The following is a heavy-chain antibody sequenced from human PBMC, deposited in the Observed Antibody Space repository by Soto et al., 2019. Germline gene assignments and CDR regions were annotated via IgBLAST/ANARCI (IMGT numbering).Heavy chain of an antibody. J-gene: IGHJ3*02. CDR1: GFTFDDYA. D-gene: IGHD6-19*01. CDR3: AKALDAVAGTLGRRSDAFDI. CDR2: ISWNSGSI. Sequence: GGSLRLSCAASGFTFDDYAMHWVRQAPGKGLEWVSGISWNSGSIGYADSVKGRFTISRDNAKNSLYLQMNSLRAEDTALYYCAKALDAVAGTLGRRSDAFDIWGQGTMVTVSS. V-gene: IGHV3-9*01.